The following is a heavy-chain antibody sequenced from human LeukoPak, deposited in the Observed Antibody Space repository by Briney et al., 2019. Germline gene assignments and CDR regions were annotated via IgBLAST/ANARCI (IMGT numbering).Heavy chain of an antibody. Sequence: SETLSLTCTVSGGSISTYYWSWIRQPPGKGLEWIGYIYYSGSTNYNPSLKSRVTISVDTSKNQFSLKLSSVTAADTAVYYCARTGQIVVVPAATNWFDPWGQGTLVTVSS. D-gene: IGHD2-2*01. V-gene: IGHV4-59*01. CDR3: ARTGQIVVVPAATNWFDP. CDR2: IYYSGST. J-gene: IGHJ5*02. CDR1: GGSISTYY.